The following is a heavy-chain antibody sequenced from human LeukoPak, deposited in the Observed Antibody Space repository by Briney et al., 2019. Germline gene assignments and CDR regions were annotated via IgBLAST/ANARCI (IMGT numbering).Heavy chain of an antibody. D-gene: IGHD1-14*01. J-gene: IGHJ3*02. CDR3: ARDLTTSGHDAFDI. Sequence: ASVKVSCKASGYTFTGYYMHWVRQAPGQGLEWMGWINPNSGGTNYAQKFQGRVTMTRDTSISAAYMELSRLRSDDTAVYYCARDLTTSGHDAFDIWGRGAMVTVSS. CDR2: INPNSGGT. V-gene: IGHV1-2*02. CDR1: GYTFTGYY.